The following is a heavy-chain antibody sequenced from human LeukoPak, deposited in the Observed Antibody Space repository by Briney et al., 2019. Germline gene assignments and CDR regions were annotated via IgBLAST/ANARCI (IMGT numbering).Heavy chain of an antibody. J-gene: IGHJ4*02. CDR2: ISPYNENR. V-gene: IGHV1-18*01. Sequence: ASVKVSCKASGYTFIRNGISWVRQAPGQGLEWMGWISPYNENRKYLQELQGRVTLTTDTSTSTAYMELRSLTSDDTAVYYCAREESIGRYQFLHGYWGQGTLVTVSS. CDR1: GYTFIRNG. CDR3: AREESIGRYQFLHGY. D-gene: IGHD1-26*01.